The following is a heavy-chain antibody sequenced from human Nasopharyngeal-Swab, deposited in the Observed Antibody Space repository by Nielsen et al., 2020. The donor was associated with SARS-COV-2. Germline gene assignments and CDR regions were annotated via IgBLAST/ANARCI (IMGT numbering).Heavy chain of an antibody. J-gene: IGHJ6*02. Sequence: WVRQAPGQRLEWMGWINLGNGDTRYSQNFQGRVTITRDTSATTLYMELSSLRSEDTAVYYCARGPPPTNYYDSSGYYYRYGMDVWGQGTTVTVYS. D-gene: IGHD3-22*01. CDR3: ARGPPPTNYYDSSGYYYRYGMDV. V-gene: IGHV1-3*01. CDR2: INLGNGDT.